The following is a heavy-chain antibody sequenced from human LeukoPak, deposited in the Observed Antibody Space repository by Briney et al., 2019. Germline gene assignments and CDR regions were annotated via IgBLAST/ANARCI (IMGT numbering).Heavy chain of an antibody. CDR1: GFTFSSYS. CDR2: ISSSSTTI. J-gene: IGHJ5*02. D-gene: IGHD6-19*01. V-gene: IGHV3-48*01. CDR3: ARSRIAVAGPNWFDP. Sequence: GGSLRLSCAASGFTFSSYSMNWVRQAPGKGLEWVSYISSSSTTIYYADSVKGRFTISRDNAKNSLYLQMNSLRAEDTAVYYCARSRIAVAGPNWFDPWGQGTLVTVSS.